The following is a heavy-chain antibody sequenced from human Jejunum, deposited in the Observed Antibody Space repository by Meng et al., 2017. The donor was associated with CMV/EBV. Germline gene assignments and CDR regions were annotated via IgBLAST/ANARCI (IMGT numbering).Heavy chain of an antibody. J-gene: IGHJ4*02. Sequence: GRFPISRDNSKNTLNLQMNSLRPEDTAVYFCARDTYGSASSLFDYWGQGTLVTVSS. D-gene: IGHD3-10*01. CDR3: ARDTYGSASSLFDY. V-gene: IGHV3-30*01.